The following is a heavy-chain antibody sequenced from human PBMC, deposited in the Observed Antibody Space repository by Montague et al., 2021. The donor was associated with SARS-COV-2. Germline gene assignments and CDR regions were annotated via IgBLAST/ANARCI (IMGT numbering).Heavy chain of an antibody. CDR3: AKSNCGGNCHLDS. Sequence: SLRLSCAASGFTFSTYSMNWVRQAPGKGLEWVAPLRGRDSRRYYTDSVEGRFTISRDNVKNTLSLQMNSLRAEDTAIYYCAKSNCGGNCHLDSWGQGTLVTVSS. V-gene: IGHV3-23*01. CDR1: GFTFSTYS. D-gene: IGHD2-21*01. J-gene: IGHJ5*01. CDR2: LRGRDSRR.